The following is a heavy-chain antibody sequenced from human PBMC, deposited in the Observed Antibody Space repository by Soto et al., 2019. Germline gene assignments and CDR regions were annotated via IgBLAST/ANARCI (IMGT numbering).Heavy chain of an antibody. V-gene: IGHV4-31*03. CDR2: IYYSGST. Sequence: SETLSLTCTVSGGSISSGGYYWSWIRHHPGKGLEWIGYIYYSGSTYYNPSLKSRVTISVDTSKNQFPLKLSSVTAADTAVYYCARGPLYSGGGSCSSFGAIDYWGQGTLVTVSS. CDR3: ARGPLYSGGGSCSSFGAIDY. J-gene: IGHJ4*02. D-gene: IGHD2-15*01. CDR1: GGSISSGGYY.